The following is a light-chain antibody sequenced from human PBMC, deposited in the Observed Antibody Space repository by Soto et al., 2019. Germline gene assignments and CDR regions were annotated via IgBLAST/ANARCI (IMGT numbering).Light chain of an antibody. CDR1: QSVSGSF. CDR3: QQYGRSPPFT. V-gene: IGKV3-20*01. Sequence: IVLTQSPGTLSLSPGERATLSCRARQSVSGSFLAWYQQKPGQAPRLLIYDASTRATGIPDRFSASGSGTDFTLTISRLEPEDFAVYYCQQYGRSPPFTFGPGTKVDIK. CDR2: DAS. J-gene: IGKJ3*01.